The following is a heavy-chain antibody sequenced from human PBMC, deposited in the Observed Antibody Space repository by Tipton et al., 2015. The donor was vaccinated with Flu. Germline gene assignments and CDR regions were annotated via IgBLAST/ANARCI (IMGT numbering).Heavy chain of an antibody. CDR2: VYHGGTT. D-gene: IGHD3-10*01. J-gene: IGHJ4*02. V-gene: IGHV4-38-2*01. CDR1: GDSITSDYY. CDR3: ATTTYFYGSGSHDY. Sequence: TLSLTCEVSGDSITSDYYWGWVRQFPGKGLEWIGSVYHGGTTYYNPSLKSRVAISLDTFKNQFSLKLTSVTAADTAVYYCATTTYFYGSGSHDYWGQGTLVTVSS.